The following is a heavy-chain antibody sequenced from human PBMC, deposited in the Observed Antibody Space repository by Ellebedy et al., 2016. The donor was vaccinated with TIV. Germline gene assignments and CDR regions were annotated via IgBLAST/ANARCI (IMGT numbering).Heavy chain of an antibody. CDR2: IGTAGDT. CDR1: GFTFSSYD. D-gene: IGHD4-17*01. Sequence: GESLKISXAASGFTFSSYDMHWVRQATGKGLEWVSAIGTAGDTYYPGSVKGRFTISRENAKNSLYLQMNSLRAGDTAVYYCARGSPESDYGDYGAFDIWGQGTMVTVSS. J-gene: IGHJ3*02. V-gene: IGHV3-13*01. CDR3: ARGSPESDYGDYGAFDI.